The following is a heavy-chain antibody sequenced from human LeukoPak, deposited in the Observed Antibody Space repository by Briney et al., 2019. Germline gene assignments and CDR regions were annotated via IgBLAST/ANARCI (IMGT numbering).Heavy chain of an antibody. CDR2: INPNSGGT. J-gene: IGHJ4*02. CDR1: GYIFTGYC. Sequence: ASVKVSCKASGYIFTGYCMHWVRQAPGQGLEWMGWINPNSGGTNYAQKFQGRVTMTRDTSISTAYMELSRLRSDDTAVYYCARGSGSYSAAVDYWGQGTLVTVSS. CDR3: ARGSGSYSAAVDY. V-gene: IGHV1-2*02. D-gene: IGHD1-26*01.